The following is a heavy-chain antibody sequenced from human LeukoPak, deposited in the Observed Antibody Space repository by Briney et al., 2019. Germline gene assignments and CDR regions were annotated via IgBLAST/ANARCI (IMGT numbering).Heavy chain of an antibody. CDR2: ISTISTTI. D-gene: IGHD3-3*01. CDR1: GFTLSSYC. Sequence: GESLTLSCAASGFTLSSYCMNWVRQAPENLMEWVSSISTISTTIYYADSVKCRFTISRDNAKNSLYLQMNSLRDEDTAVDYGAMTYYDCWSGPDLYYYYGMDGWGEGTTVAVSS. V-gene: IGHV3-48*02. CDR3: AMTYYDCWSGPDLYYYYGMDG. J-gene: IGHJ6*04.